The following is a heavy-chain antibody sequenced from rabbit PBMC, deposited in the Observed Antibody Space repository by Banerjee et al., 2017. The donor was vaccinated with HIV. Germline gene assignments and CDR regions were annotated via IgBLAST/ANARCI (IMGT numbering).Heavy chain of an antibody. CDR2: IDADSSGST. D-gene: IGHD2-1*01. Sequence: QEQLVESGGDLVKPGASLTLSCKASGFTLSSYCMYWVRQGPGKGLEWIGCIDADSSGSTHYASWAKGRFTISKASSTTVTLQMTSLTAADTATYFCARDVGATNYGAANLWGPGTLVTVS. J-gene: IGHJ4*01. CDR1: GFTLSSYC. V-gene: IGHV1S45*01. CDR3: ARDVGATNYGAANL.